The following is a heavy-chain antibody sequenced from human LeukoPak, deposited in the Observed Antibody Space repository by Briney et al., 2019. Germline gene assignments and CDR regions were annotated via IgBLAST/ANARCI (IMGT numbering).Heavy chain of an antibody. D-gene: IGHD2-15*01. CDR2: MNPNSGNT. CDR3: ARELVVAAQGALGY. J-gene: IGHJ4*02. CDR1: GYTFTSYD. V-gene: IGHV1-8*01. Sequence: ASVKVSCKASGYTFTSYDINWVRQATGQGLEWMGWMNPNSGNTGYAQKFQGRVTMTRNISISTAYMELSSLRSEDTAVYYCARELVVAAQGALGYWGQGTLVTVSS.